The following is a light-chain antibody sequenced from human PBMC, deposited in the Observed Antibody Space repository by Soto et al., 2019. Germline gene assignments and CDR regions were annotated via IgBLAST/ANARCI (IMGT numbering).Light chain of an antibody. CDR1: QSISSW. CDR2: DAS. J-gene: IGKJ3*01. Sequence: DIQMTQSPSTLSASVGDRVTITCRASQSISSWLAWYQQKPGKAPKLLIYDASSLESGVPSRFSGSGSGTEFILTISSLQPDDFATYYCQQYNSWLRLFAFGPGTKVEIK. CDR3: QQYNSWLRLFA. V-gene: IGKV1-5*01.